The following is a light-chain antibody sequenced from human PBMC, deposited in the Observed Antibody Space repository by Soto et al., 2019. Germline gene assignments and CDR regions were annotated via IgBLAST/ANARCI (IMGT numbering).Light chain of an antibody. CDR2: WAS. V-gene: IGKV4-1*01. J-gene: IGKJ1*01. Sequence: DIVMTQSPDSLSVSLGERATINCKSSQTVLYSSNNKNHLAWYQQRPGQPPKLLFSWASTRESGVPDRFSASRSGTDFTLSIGSLQAEDVAVYYCQQYYSTPLTFGQGTKVEIK. CDR3: QQYYSTPLT. CDR1: QTVLYSSNNKNH.